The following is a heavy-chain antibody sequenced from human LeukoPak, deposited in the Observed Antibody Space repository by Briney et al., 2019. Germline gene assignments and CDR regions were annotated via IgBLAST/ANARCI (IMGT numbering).Heavy chain of an antibody. V-gene: IGHV3-21*01. CDR1: GFTFSSYS. D-gene: IGHD6-19*01. J-gene: IGHJ4*02. Sequence: GGSLRLSCAASGFTFSSYSMNWVRQAPGKGLELVSSISSSSSYIYYADSVKGRFTISRDNAKNSLYLQMNSLRAEDTAVYYCARDQGYIAVAGPDYWGQGTLVTVSS. CDR2: ISSSSSYI. CDR3: ARDQGYIAVAGPDY.